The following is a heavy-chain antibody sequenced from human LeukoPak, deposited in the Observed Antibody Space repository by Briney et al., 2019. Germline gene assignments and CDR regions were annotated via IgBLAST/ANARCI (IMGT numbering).Heavy chain of an antibody. V-gene: IGHV3-23*01. CDR3: AKRERVGTTIGH. CDR1: GFNFTSFA. J-gene: IGHJ4*02. Sequence: GGSLRLSCAASGFNFTSFAMSWVRQAPGKGLEWVSAISTTGGTTYYADSVKGRFTISRDNSKNTLYLQMNSLRAEDTAVYYCAKRERVGTTIGHWGQGTLVTVSS. D-gene: IGHD1-26*01. CDR2: ISTTGGTT.